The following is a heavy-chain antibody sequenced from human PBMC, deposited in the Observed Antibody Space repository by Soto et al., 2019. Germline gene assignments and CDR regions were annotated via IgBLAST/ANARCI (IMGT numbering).Heavy chain of an antibody. CDR2: ISSSSYT. D-gene: IGHD6-6*01. CDR1: GFTFSDYY. Sequence: PGGSLRLSCAASGFTFSDYYMSRIRQAPGKGLEWVSYISSSSYTNYADSVKGRFTISRDNAKNSLYLQMNSLRAEDTAVYYCARGRAARYNWFDPWGQGTLVTVSS. V-gene: IGHV3-11*06. CDR3: ARGRAARYNWFDP. J-gene: IGHJ5*02.